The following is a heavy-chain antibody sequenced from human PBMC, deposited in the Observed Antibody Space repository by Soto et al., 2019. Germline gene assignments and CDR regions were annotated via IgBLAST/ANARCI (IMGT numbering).Heavy chain of an antibody. V-gene: IGHV3-48*01. CDR3: ARVGSSGWYYFDY. J-gene: IGHJ4*02. D-gene: IGHD6-19*01. CDR2: ISSSSSTI. CDR1: GFTFSSYS. Sequence: GGSLRLSCAASGFTFSSYSMNWVRQAPGKGLEWVSYISSSSSTIYYADSVKGRFTISRDNAKNSLYLQMNSLRAEDTAVYYCARVGSSGWYYFDYWGQGTLVTVSS.